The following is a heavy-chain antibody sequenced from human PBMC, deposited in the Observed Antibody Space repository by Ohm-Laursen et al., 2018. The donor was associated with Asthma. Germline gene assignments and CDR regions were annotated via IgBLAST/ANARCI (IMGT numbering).Heavy chain of an antibody. CDR1: GGTFSSYA. CDR2: IIPIFGTA. J-gene: IGHJ4*02. Sequence: GSSVKVSCKASGGTFSSYAISWVRQAPGQGLEWMGGIIPIFGTANYAQKFQGRVTITADESTSTAYMELSSLRSEDTAVYYCATPQSLGEVPYGDYEDYFDYWGQGTLVTVSS. CDR3: ATPQSLGEVPYGDYEDYFDY. D-gene: IGHD4-17*01. V-gene: IGHV1-69*01.